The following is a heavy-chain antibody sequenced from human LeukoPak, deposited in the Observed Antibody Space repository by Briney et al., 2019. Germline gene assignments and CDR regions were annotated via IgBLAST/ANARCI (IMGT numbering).Heavy chain of an antibody. CDR3: AREGGSGSERYFDY. CDR2: IWNDGSEK. V-gene: IGHV3-33*08. D-gene: IGHD1-26*01. CDR1: GFTFSSYA. Sequence: GGSLRLSCAASGFTFSSYAMHGVRQAPGKGLEWVAVIWNDGSEKHHADSVKGRFSISRDNSKNILYLQMNSLRVEDTAVYYCAREGGSGSERYFDYWGQGTLVTVSS. J-gene: IGHJ4*02.